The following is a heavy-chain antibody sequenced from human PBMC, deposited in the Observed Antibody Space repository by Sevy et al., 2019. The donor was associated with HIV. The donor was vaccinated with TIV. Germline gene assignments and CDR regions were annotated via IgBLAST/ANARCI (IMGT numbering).Heavy chain of an antibody. CDR2: INQGGNQK. Sequence: GGSLRLSCAASGFTFSSYWINWVRQAPGEGLEWVANINQGGNQKHYMDSVKGRFTISRDNAENAVYLQMNSLRVEDTAVYYCARGPSGAAAGRFDSWGQGTLFTVSS. D-gene: IGHD6-13*01. J-gene: IGHJ4*02. CDR3: ARGPSGAAAGRFDS. CDR1: GFTFSSYW. V-gene: IGHV3-7*01.